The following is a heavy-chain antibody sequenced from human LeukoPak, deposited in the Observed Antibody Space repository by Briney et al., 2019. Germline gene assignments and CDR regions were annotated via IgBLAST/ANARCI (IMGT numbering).Heavy chain of an antibody. CDR1: GGSISSSSYY. CDR2: IHYSGST. Sequence: PSETLSLTCTVSGGSISSSSYYWGWLRQPPGKGLEWIGSIHYSGSTNYNPSLKSRVTISADTSQNQFSLKLSSVTAADTAVYYCASRKLGNDYWGQGTLVTVSS. J-gene: IGHJ4*02. D-gene: IGHD7-27*01. CDR3: ASRKLGNDY. V-gene: IGHV4-39*07.